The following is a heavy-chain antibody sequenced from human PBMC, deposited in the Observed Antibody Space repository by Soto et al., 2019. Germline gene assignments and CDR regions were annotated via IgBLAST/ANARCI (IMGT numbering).Heavy chain of an antibody. J-gene: IGHJ3*01. D-gene: IGHD5-18*01. CDR3: VRDRGYPDSFDV. Sequence: EVQLVESGGGLVQPGGSLKLSCVASGFTFSPYSMSWVRQAPGKGLVWVSRINKDGTTTPYADSVKGRFTISRDNAKNTLYLQMHSLRAEDTALYFCVRDRGYPDSFDVWGRGTMVTVSS. CDR1: GFTFSPYS. V-gene: IGHV3-74*01. CDR2: INKDGTTT.